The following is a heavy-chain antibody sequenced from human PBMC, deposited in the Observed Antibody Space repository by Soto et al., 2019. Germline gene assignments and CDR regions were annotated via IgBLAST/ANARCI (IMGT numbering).Heavy chain of an antibody. V-gene: IGHV4-39*01. J-gene: IGHJ5*02. CDR2: IYYSGST. CDR1: GGSISSSSYY. CDR3: ARQTDTAITHWFDP. Sequence: QLQLQESGPGLVKPSETLSLTCTVSGGSISSSSYYWGWIRQPPGKGLEWIGSIYYSGSTYYNPSLKSRVTISVDTSKNQFSLKLSSVTAADTAVYYCARQTDTAITHWFDPWGQGTLVTVSS. D-gene: IGHD5-18*01.